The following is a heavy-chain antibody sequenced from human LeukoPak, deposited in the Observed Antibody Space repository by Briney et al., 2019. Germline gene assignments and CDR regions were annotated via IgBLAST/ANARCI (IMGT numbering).Heavy chain of an antibody. CDR3: ARDFVDYGDYVLGYFQH. V-gene: IGHV1-18*01. CDR1: GYTFTSYG. J-gene: IGHJ1*01. D-gene: IGHD4-17*01. CDR2: ISAYNGNT. Sequence: SVKVSCKASGYTFTSYGISGVRQAPGQGLEWMGWISAYNGNTNYAQKIQGRVTMTTDTSTSTAYMDLSSLRSEDTAVYYCARDFVDYGDYVLGYFQHWGQGTLVTVSS.